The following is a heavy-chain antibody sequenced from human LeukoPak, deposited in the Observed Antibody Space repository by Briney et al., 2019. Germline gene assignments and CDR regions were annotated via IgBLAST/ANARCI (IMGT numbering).Heavy chain of an antibody. CDR3: ARDGVGAFDI. V-gene: IGHV4-59*01. J-gene: IGHJ3*02. CDR2: IYYSGST. D-gene: IGHD3-16*01. Sequence: SETLSLTCTVSGGSISSYYWSWIRQPPGKGLEWIGYIYYSGSTYYNPSLKSRVTISVDTSKNQFSLKLSSVTAADTAVYYCARDGVGAFDIWGQGTMVTVSS. CDR1: GGSISSYY.